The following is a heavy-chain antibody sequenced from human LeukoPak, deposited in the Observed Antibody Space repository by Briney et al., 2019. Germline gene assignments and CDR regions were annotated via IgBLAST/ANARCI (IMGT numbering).Heavy chain of an antibody. CDR3: ARDSALGYYDSSGYYSSAFDI. V-gene: IGHV3-74*01. Sequence: GGSLRLSCAASGFTFSSYWMHWVRQAPGKGLVWVSRINSGGSSTSYADSVKGRFTISRDNAKNTLYLQMNSLRAEDTAVYYCARDSALGYYDSSGYYSSAFDIWGQGTMLTVSS. CDR1: GFTFSSYW. D-gene: IGHD3-22*01. J-gene: IGHJ3*02. CDR2: INSGGSST.